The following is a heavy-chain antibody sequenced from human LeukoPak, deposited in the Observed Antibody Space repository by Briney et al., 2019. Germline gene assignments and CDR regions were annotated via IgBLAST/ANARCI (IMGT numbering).Heavy chain of an antibody. CDR2: IGTAGDT. CDR3: ARAAAAGLYYYYGMDV. CDR1: GFTFSSYD. V-gene: IGHV3-13*01. J-gene: IGHJ6*02. D-gene: IGHD6-13*01. Sequence: PGGSLRLSCAASGFTFSSYDMHWVRQATGKGLEWVSAIGTAGDTYYPGSVKGRFTISRENAKNSLYLQMNSLRAGDTAVYYCARAAAAGLYYYYGMDVWGQGTTVTVSS.